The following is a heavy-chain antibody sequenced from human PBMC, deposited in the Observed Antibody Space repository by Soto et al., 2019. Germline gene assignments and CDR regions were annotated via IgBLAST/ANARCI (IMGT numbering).Heavy chain of an antibody. CDR3: ARKWSNSGWIGYDI. D-gene: IGHD6-25*01. Sequence: SQTLSLTCAISGDIVSSISVTWNWIRQSPSGGLEWLGKTYYTSTWNNVYAGSVKSRITINPDTSKNQVSLQVNSVTPEDTAVYYCARKWSNSGWIGYDIWGKGTMATV. CDR1: GDIVSSISVT. J-gene: IGHJ3*02. V-gene: IGHV6-1*01. CDR2: TYYTSTWNN.